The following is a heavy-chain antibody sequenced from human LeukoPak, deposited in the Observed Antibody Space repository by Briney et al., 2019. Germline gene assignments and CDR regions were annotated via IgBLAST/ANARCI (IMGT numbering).Heavy chain of an antibody. Sequence: GGSLRLSCTASGFTFGDYAMSWVRQAPGKGLVWVAFIRSKAYGGTTEYAASVKGRFTISRDDSKSIAYLQMNSLKTEDTAVYYCTRDLCSSTSCYAPFDYWGQGTLVTVSS. CDR3: TRDLCSSTSCYAPFDY. V-gene: IGHV3-49*04. CDR2: IRSKAYGGTT. J-gene: IGHJ4*02. D-gene: IGHD2-2*01. CDR1: GFTFGDYA.